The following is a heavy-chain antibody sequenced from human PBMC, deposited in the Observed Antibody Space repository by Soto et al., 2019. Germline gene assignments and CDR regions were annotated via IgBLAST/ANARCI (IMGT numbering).Heavy chain of an antibody. CDR2: ISAYNGNT. J-gene: IGHJ6*02. D-gene: IGHD3-9*01. CDR3: ARNIPHYDILTGYYAVDYYGMDV. Sequence: GASVKVSCKASGYTFTSYGISWVRQAPGQGLEWMGWISAYNGNTNYAQKLQGRVTMTTDTSTSTAYMELRSLRSDDTAVYYCARNIPHYDILTGYYAVDYYGMDVWGQGTTVTVS. V-gene: IGHV1-18*04. CDR1: GYTFTSYG.